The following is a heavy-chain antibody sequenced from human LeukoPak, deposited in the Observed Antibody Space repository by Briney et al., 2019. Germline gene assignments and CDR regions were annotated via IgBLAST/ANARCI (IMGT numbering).Heavy chain of an antibody. D-gene: IGHD3-22*01. J-gene: IGHJ4*02. CDR1: GYTFTSYG. CDR2: ISAYNGNT. V-gene: IGHV1-18*01. Sequence: GASVEVSCKASGYTFTSYGISWVRQAPGQGLEWMGWISAYNGNTNYAQKLQGRVTMTTDTSTSTAYMELRSLRSDDTAVYYCARATYYYDSSGYFDYWGQGTLVTVSS. CDR3: ARATYYYDSSGYFDY.